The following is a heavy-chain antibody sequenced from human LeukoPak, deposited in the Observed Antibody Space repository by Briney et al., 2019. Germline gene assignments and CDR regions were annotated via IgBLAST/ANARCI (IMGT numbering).Heavy chain of an antibody. J-gene: IGHJ3*02. V-gene: IGHV3-23*01. CDR2: ITTSGSST. CDR1: GFTFSSYA. D-gene: IGHD6-19*01. Sequence: GGSLRLSCAASGFTFSSYAMSWVRQAPGKGLECVSTITTSGSSTSYADSVKGRFTISRDNSKNTLHLQMNSLRADDTAVYYCAKGHSSGWYGDAFDIWGQGTMVTVSS. CDR3: AKGHSSGWYGDAFDI.